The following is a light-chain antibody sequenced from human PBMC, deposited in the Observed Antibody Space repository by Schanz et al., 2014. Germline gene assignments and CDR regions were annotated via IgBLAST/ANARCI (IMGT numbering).Light chain of an antibody. CDR2: GAS. CDR3: QQYASSPPWG. CDR1: QSVSSSY. J-gene: IGKJ1*01. Sequence: EIVLPQSPGTLSLSPGERATLSCRASQSVSSSYLAWYRQKPGQAPRLLIYGASSRATGIPDRFSGSGSGTDFTLTISRLEPEDFAVYYCQQYASSPPWGFGQGTKVEIK. V-gene: IGKV3-20*01.